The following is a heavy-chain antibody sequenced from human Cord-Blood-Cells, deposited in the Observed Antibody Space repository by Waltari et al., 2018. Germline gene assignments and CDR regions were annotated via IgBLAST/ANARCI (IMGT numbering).Heavy chain of an antibody. J-gene: IGHJ4*02. D-gene: IGHD3-10*01. CDR2: INHSGST. Sequence: QVQLQQWAAGLLKPSEPLSLTSPVYGWSFRDYYWIWIRQLPGKGLEWIGEINHSGSTNYNPSLKSRVTISVDTSKNQFSLKLSSVTAADTAVYYCARTQGGSGSYSASFDYWGQGTLVTVSS. CDR3: ARTQGGSGSYSASFDY. CDR1: GWSFRDYY. V-gene: IGHV4-34*01.